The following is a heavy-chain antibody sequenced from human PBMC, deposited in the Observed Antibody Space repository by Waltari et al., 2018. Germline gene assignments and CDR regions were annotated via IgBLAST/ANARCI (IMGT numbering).Heavy chain of an antibody. Sequence: QVQLQESGPGLVKPSETLSLTCTVSGGSITGYYWSWFRLPPGKGLEWIGYIYYSGSTNSNPSLKVRVTVSVDMSKNQFSLKLTSVTAADTAVYYCARVYCSGGSCYDLFDYWGQGTLVTVSS. V-gene: IGHV4-59*01. D-gene: IGHD2-15*01. J-gene: IGHJ4*02. CDR2: IYYSGST. CDR3: ARVYCSGGSCYDLFDY. CDR1: GGSITGYY.